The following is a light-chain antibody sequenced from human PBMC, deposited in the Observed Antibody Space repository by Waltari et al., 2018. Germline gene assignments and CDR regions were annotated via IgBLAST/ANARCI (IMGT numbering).Light chain of an antibody. Sequence: DIQMTQSPSTLSASVGDRVTITCRASQIITPWLAWYQQKQGQAPKLLIYKASSLQSGVPSRFSGSGSESEFTLTITSLQPDDFATYYCQQYNSFPWTFGQGTKVEIK. V-gene: IGKV1-5*03. CDR2: KAS. CDR3: QQYNSFPWT. J-gene: IGKJ1*01. CDR1: QIITPW.